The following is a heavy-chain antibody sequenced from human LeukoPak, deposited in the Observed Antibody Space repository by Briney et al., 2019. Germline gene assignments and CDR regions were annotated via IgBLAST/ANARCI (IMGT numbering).Heavy chain of an antibody. CDR2: MNPNSGNT. CDR1: GYTFTSYD. CDR3: ARSSNAGVAAFDY. D-gene: IGHD2-15*01. V-gene: IGHV1-8*01. J-gene: IGHJ4*02. Sequence: ASVKVSCKASGYTFTSYDINWVRQATGQGLEWMGWMNPNSGNTGYAQKLQGRVTMTRNTSISTAYMELSSLRSEDTAVYYCARSSNAGVAAFDYWGQGTLVTVSS.